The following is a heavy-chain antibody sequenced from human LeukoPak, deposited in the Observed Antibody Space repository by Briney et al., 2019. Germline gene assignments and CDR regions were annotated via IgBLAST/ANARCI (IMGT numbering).Heavy chain of an antibody. CDR2: INHSGST. J-gene: IGHJ5*02. Sequence: PSETLSLTCAVYGGSFSGYYWSWIRQPPGKGLEWIGEINHSGSTNYNPSLKSRVTISVDTSKNQFSLKLSSVTAADTAVYYCARGRGFDPGGQGTLVTVSA. V-gene: IGHV4-34*01. CDR1: GGSFSGYY. CDR3: ARGRGFDP.